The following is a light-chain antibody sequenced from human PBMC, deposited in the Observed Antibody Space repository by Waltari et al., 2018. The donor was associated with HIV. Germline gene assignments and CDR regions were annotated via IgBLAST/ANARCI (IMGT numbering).Light chain of an antibody. V-gene: IGLV2-18*01. Sequence: QSALTQPPSVSGSPGQSVSISCTGSSRHVGSYNRVSWYQQPPSTAPKRIIYEVNNRPSGVPDRFSGSQSGNTASLTISGLQAEDEADYYCSLYTGTTNVLFGGGTKLTVL. CDR1: SRHVGSYNR. CDR2: EVN. CDR3: SLYTGTTNVL. J-gene: IGLJ2*01.